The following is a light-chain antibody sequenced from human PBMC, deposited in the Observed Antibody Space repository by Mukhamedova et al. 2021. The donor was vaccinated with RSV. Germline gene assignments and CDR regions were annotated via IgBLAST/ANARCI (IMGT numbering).Light chain of an antibody. J-gene: IGKJ4*01. CDR2: GAS. CDR3: QQYNYWPS. V-gene: IGKV3-15*01. Sequence: LIYGASTRATGVPARFSGSGSVTDFSLTISSLQSEDFAVYYCQQYNYWPSFGGGTKVEIK.